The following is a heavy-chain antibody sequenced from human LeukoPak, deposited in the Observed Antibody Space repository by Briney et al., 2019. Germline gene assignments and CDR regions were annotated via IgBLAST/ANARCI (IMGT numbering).Heavy chain of an antibody. CDR1: GGSITSYY. D-gene: IGHD3-22*01. Sequence: SETLSLTCTVSGGSITSYYWSWIRQPPGKGLEWIGYIYYSGNTNHNPSLKSRVTISVDTSKNQFSLKLSSVTAADTAVYYCARRVPDSRGYYYVATDAFDIWGQGTMVTVSS. CDR2: IYYSGNT. V-gene: IGHV4-59*01. J-gene: IGHJ3*02. CDR3: ARRVPDSRGYYYVATDAFDI.